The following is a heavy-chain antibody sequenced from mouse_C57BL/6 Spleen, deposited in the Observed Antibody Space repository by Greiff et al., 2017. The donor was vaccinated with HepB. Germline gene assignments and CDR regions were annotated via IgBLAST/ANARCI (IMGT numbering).Heavy chain of an antibody. CDR3: ARDPIYYDYDEGAY. CDR2: ISYDGSN. CDR1: GYSITSGYY. D-gene: IGHD2-4*01. V-gene: IGHV3-6*01. J-gene: IGHJ3*01. Sequence: ESGPGLVKPSQSLSLTCSVTGYSITSGYYWNWIRQFPGNKLEWMGYISYDGSNNYNPSLKNRISITRDTSKNQFFLKLNSVTTEDTATYYCARDPIYYDYDEGAYWGQGTLVTVSA.